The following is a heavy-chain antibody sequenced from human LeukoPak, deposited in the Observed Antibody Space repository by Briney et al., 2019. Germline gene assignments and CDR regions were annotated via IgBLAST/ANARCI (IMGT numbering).Heavy chain of an antibody. CDR1: GFTFSSYG. D-gene: IGHD5-24*01. J-gene: IGHJ4*02. CDR2: IKQDGSEK. CDR3: ARGGRWLQFYY. V-gene: IGHV3-7*03. Sequence: GRSLRLSCAASGFTFSSYGMHWVRQAPGKGLEWVANIKQDGSEKYYVDSVKGRFTISRDNAKNSLYLQMNSLRAEDTAVYYCARGGRWLQFYYWGQGTLVTVSS.